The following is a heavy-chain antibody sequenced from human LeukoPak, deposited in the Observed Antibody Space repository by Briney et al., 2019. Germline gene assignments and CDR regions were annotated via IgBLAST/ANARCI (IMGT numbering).Heavy chain of an antibody. CDR2: INNEGTTI. CDR1: GLTFSNSW. V-gene: IGHV3-74*01. CDR3: AKTPWYSSGWSIDY. Sequence: GGSLRLSCEASGLTFSNSWMHWVRQAPGKGLVWVSRINNEGTTISYADSVKGRFTISRDNAKNTLYLQMNSLRAEDTAVYYCAKTPWYSSGWSIDYWGQGTLVTVSS. J-gene: IGHJ4*02. D-gene: IGHD6-13*01.